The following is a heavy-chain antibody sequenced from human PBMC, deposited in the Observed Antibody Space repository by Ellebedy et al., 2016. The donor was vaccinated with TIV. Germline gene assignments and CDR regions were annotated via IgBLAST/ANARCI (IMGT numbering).Heavy chain of an antibody. CDR2: ISDSGSMI. J-gene: IGHJ6*02. CDR1: GFSSSDYY. Sequence: GGSLRLSXAASGFSSSDYYMSWIRQAPGKGLEWVSYISDSGSMIRYADSVKGRFTTSRDNPKNSLYLQMNNLRAEDTAVYYCARISSGRSFYGMDVWGQGTTVTVSS. CDR3: ARISSGRSFYGMDV. V-gene: IGHV3-11*01. D-gene: IGHD6-19*01.